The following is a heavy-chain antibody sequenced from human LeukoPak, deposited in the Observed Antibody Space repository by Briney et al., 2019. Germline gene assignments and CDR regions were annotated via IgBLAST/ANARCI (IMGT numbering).Heavy chain of an antibody. J-gene: IGHJ3*02. CDR3: ARVRGDSSGLITDSFCPDI. V-gene: IGHV3-20*04. CDR2: INWNGGST. Sequence: PGGSLRLSCAASGFTFDDYGMSWVRQAPGKGLEWVSGINWNGGSTGYADSVKGRFTISRDNAKNSLYLQMNSLRAEDTALYYCARVRGDSSGLITDSFCPDIWGQGTMVTVSS. D-gene: IGHD3-22*01. CDR1: GFTFDDYG.